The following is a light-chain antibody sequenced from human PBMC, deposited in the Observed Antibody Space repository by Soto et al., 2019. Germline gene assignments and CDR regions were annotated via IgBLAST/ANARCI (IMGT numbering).Light chain of an antibody. V-gene: IGLV2-14*01. Sequence: QSVLTQPASVSGSPGQSITISCTGTSSDVGGYDYVSWYQLHPGKAPKLMVFEVSNRPSGVSYRFSGSKSGNTASLTISGLQAEDEADYFCSSYSISTAYRFGTATKV. CDR1: SSDVGGYDY. CDR3: SSYSISTAYR. J-gene: IGLJ1*01. CDR2: EVS.